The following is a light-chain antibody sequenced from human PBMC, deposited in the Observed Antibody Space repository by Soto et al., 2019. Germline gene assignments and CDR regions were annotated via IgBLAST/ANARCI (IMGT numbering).Light chain of an antibody. V-gene: IGKV1-39*01. Sequence: DIQMTQSPSSLSASVGDRVTIICRARQSIKRFLNWYQQKPGKAPKLLIYAASTLQSGVPSRFSGSGSGTDFTLTISCLQSEDFATYYCQQYYSYPITFGQGTRLEIK. CDR3: QQYYSYPIT. J-gene: IGKJ5*01. CDR2: AAS. CDR1: QSIKRF.